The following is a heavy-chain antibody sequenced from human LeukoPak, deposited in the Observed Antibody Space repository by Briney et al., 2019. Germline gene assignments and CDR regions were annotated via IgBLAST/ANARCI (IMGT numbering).Heavy chain of an antibody. V-gene: IGHV3-21*06. Sequence: GGSLRLSCAASGFTFSSYTINWVRQAPGKGLEWVSSISSSSSYIYYADSVKGRFTISRDNAKNSLYLEMNSLRAEDTAMYYCARDSPVIGDCWGQETLVTVSS. D-gene: IGHD3-16*02. CDR1: GFTFSSYT. CDR2: ISSSSSYI. CDR3: ARDSPVIGDC. J-gene: IGHJ4*02.